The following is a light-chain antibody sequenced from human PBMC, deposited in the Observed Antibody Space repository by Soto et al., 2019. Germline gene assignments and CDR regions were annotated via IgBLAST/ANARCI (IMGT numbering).Light chain of an antibody. V-gene: IGLV2-11*01. Sequence: QSALTQPRSVSGSPGQSVTISCTGTGSDVGGYNYVSWYQQHPGKAPKLMIYDVTTRPSGVPDRFSGSKPGNTASLTISGLQAEDEADYYCCSYADNYSWVFGGGTKVTVL. CDR3: CSYADNYSWV. CDR2: DVT. CDR1: GSDVGGYNY. J-gene: IGLJ3*02.